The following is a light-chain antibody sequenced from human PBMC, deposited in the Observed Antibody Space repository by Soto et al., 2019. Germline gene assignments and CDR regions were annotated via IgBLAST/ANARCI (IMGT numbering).Light chain of an antibody. CDR2: GAS. V-gene: IGKV3D-20*02. CDR1: QSVSSSY. J-gene: IGKJ1*01. Sequence: EIVLTQSPGTLSLSPGERATLSCRASQSVSSSYLAWYQQKPGQAPRLLIYGASSRPTGIPDRFSGSGSGTDFTLTISRLEPEDFAVYYCQQRSNWPPGTFGQGTKVDIK. CDR3: QQRSNWPPGT.